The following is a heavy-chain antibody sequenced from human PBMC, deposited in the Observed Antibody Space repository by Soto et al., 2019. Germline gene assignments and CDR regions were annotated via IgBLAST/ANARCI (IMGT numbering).Heavy chain of an antibody. Sequence: ITLKESGPTLVKPTQTLTLTCTFSGFSLNTGGVGVGWVRQPRGKAMEWLALIYWDDDERYRPSLRSRLNITKETIHNQVVLTNTNMDPEDTATYYCVRNWRYYGGDYYYGMDAWGQGTTVTVSS. CDR2: IYWDDDE. J-gene: IGHJ6*02. CDR3: VRNWRYYGGDYYYGMDA. CDR1: GFSLNTGGVG. D-gene: IGHD3-10*01. V-gene: IGHV2-5*02.